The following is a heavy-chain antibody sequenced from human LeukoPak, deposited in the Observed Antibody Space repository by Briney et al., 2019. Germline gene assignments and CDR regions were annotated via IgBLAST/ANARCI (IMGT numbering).Heavy chain of an antibody. CDR1: GGSISSGIYY. D-gene: IGHD4-17*01. J-gene: IGHJ5*02. CDR2: LSYSGST. CDR3: ARRTVSPRDNWFDP. Sequence: SETLSLTCTVSGGSISSGIYYWGWIRQPPGKGLEWIGSLSYSGSTYFNPSLKSRVTISVDTSKNQFSLRLSSVTAADTAVYYCARRTVSPRDNWFDPWGQGILVTVSS. V-gene: IGHV4-39*01.